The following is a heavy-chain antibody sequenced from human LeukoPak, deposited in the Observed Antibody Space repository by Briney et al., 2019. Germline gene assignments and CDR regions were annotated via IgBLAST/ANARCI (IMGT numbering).Heavy chain of an antibody. Sequence: ASVKVSCKTSGYTFTNRYMHWVRQAPGQGPEWVGIINPSGGSTSYAQKFQGRITLTRDTSTSTVYMELSSLKSEDTALYYCARGHDIVIVPAVTMVGIVDYWGQGTLVTVSS. D-gene: IGHD2-2*01. V-gene: IGHV1-46*01. CDR3: ARGHDIVIVPAVTMVGIVDY. J-gene: IGHJ4*02. CDR2: INPSGGST. CDR1: GYTFTNRY.